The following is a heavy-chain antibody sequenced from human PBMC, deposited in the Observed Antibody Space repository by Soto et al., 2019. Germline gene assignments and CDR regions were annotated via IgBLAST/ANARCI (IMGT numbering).Heavy chain of an antibody. CDR3: ANRGISTFGLGMYYFES. J-gene: IGHJ4*02. Sequence: QITLKESGLTLVRPTQTLTLTCTFSGFSLTTSGVGVAWIRQLPGKAPEWLGLVDWNDDKRYSPSLNSRLTITKDTSKNQVVLTMTNMDPSDTGTYYCANRGISTFGLGMYYFESWGKGTLVTVSA. CDR1: GFSLTTSGVG. CDR2: VDWNDDK. V-gene: IGHV2-5*01. D-gene: IGHD3-9*01.